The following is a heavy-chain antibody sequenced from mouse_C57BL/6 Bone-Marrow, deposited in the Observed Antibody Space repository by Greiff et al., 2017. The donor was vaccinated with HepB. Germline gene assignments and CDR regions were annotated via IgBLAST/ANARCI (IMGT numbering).Heavy chain of an antibody. Sequence: QVQLQQPGAELVRPGSSVKLSCKASGYTFTSYWMHWVKQRPIQGLEWIGNIDPSDSETHYNQKFKDKATLTVDKSSSTAYMQLSSLTSEDSAVYYCARSIYYGYPWYFDVWGTGTTVTVSS. D-gene: IGHD2-2*01. V-gene: IGHV1-52*01. J-gene: IGHJ1*03. CDR1: GYTFTSYW. CDR2: IDPSDSET. CDR3: ARSIYYGYPWYFDV.